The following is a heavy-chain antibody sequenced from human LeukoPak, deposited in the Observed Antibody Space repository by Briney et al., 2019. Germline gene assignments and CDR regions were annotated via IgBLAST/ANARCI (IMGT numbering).Heavy chain of an antibody. CDR2: ISSSSSTI. CDR1: GFTFSSYS. J-gene: IGHJ4*02. V-gene: IGHV3-48*01. CDR3: ARNMGIVLAGATFDY. D-gene: IGHD6-19*01. Sequence: PGGSLRLSCAASGFTFSSYSMNWVRQAPGKGLEWVSYISSSSSTIYYADSVKGRFTISRDNSKNTLYLQMNSLRAEDTAVYYCARNMGIVLAGATFDYWGQGTLVTVSS.